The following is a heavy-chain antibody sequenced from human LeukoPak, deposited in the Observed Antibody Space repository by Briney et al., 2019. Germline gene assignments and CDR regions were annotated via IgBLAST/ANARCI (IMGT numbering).Heavy chain of an antibody. CDR3: ARGDSSSWSYSDY. D-gene: IGHD6-13*01. CDR1: GFTFSSYS. V-gene: IGHV3-21*01. Sequence: KAGGSLRLSCAASGFTFSSYSMNWVRQAPGKGLEWVSSISSSSSYIYYADSVKGRFTISRDNAKNSLYLQMSSLRAEDTAVYYCARGDSSSWSYSDYWGQGTLVTVSS. CDR2: ISSSSSYI. J-gene: IGHJ4*02.